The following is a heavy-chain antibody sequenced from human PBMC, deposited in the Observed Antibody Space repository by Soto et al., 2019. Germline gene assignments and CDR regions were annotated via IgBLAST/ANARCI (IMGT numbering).Heavy chain of an antibody. V-gene: IGHV3-53*01. CDR2: IYSGGST. J-gene: IGHJ6*02. CDR3: ARTTRYCSGGSCYVGHHYYYGMDV. Sequence: QPGGSLRLSCAASGFTVSSNYMSWVRQAPGKGLEWVSVIYSGGSTYYADSVKGRFTISRDNSKNTLYLQMNSLRAEDTAVYYCARTTRYCSGGSCYVGHHYYYGMDVWGQGTTVTVSS. D-gene: IGHD2-15*01. CDR1: GFTVSSNY.